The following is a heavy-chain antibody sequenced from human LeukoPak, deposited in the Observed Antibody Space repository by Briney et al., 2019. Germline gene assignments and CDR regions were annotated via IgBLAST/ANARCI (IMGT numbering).Heavy chain of an antibody. D-gene: IGHD2-2*01. CDR1: GFTFSSYW. V-gene: IGHV3-7*03. CDR2: IKQDGSEK. CDR3: ARDCSSTSCYGY. Sequence: GGSLRLSCAASGFTFSSYWMSGVRQAPGKGLEWVANIKQDGSEKYYVDSVKGRFTISRDNAKNSLYLQMNRLRAEDPAVYYCARDCSSTSCYGYWGQGTLVTVSS. J-gene: IGHJ4*02.